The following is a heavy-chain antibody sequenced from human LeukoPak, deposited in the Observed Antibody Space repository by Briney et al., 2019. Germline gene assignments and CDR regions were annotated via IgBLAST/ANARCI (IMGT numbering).Heavy chain of an antibody. V-gene: IGHV3-11*06. Sequence: PGRSLRLSCAASGFTFSNYYMSWIRQAPGKGLEWVSYISTSSSYTNYADSVKGRFTISRDNAKNSLYLQMNSLRAEDTAVYYCARTSSSVLDYWGRGTLVTVSS. CDR2: ISTSSSYT. CDR1: GFTFSNYY. J-gene: IGHJ4*02. CDR3: ARTSSSVLDY. D-gene: IGHD5/OR15-5a*01.